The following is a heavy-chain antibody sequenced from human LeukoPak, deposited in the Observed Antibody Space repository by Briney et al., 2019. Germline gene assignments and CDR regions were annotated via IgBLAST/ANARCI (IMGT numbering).Heavy chain of an antibody. V-gene: IGHV4-39*07. CDR1: GGSISSSSYY. J-gene: IGHJ6*02. D-gene: IGHD5-18*01. Sequence: SETLSLTCTVSGGSISSSSYYWGWIRQPPGKGLEWIGSIYYSGSTNYNPSLKSRVTISVDTSKNQFSLKLSSVTAADTAVYYCARDPPGYSYGSDYYYGMDVWGQGTTVTVSS. CDR3: ARDPPGYSYGSDYYYGMDV. CDR2: IYYSGST.